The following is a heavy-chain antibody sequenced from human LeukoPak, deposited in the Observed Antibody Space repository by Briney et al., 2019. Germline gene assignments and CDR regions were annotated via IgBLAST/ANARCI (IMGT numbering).Heavy chain of an antibody. CDR3: ARENIVSTRDFDY. D-gene: IGHD5/OR15-5a*01. Sequence: SETLSLTCIVSGGSINSGSYYWGWIRQPPGKGLEWIGSLFYTGNTYYNPSLKSRVTMSVDTSKNQFSLKLSSVTAADTAVYYCARENIVSTRDFDYWGQGTLVTVSS. J-gene: IGHJ4*02. CDR1: GGSINSGSYY. CDR2: LFYTGNT. V-gene: IGHV4-39*07.